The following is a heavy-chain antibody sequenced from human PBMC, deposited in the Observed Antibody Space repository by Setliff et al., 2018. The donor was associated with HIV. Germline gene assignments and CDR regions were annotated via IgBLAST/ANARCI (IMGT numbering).Heavy chain of an antibody. V-gene: IGHV4-39*01. CDR3: ARSVPGAFDI. Sequence: SETLSLTCTVSGGSISSSSYYWGWIRQPPGKGLEWIGSIYYSGSTYYNPSLKSRVTISVDTSISTAYMELSRLRSDDTAVYYCARSVPGAFDIWGQGTMVTVSS. D-gene: IGHD3-10*01. CDR2: IYYSGST. J-gene: IGHJ3*02. CDR1: GGSISSSSYY.